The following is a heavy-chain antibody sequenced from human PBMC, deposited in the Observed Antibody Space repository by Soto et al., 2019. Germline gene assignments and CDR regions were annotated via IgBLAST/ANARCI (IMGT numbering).Heavy chain of an antibody. J-gene: IGHJ4*02. CDR1: GFTFSSYW. V-gene: IGHV3-74*01. CDR3: ARVYYDFWSGYPSAFDY. Sequence: PGGSLRLSCAASGFTFSSYWMHWVRQAPGKGLVWVSRINSDGSSTSYADSVKGRFTISRDNAKNTLYLQMNSLRAEDTAVYYCARVYYDFWSGYPSAFDYWGQGTLDTVSS. D-gene: IGHD3-3*01. CDR2: INSDGSST.